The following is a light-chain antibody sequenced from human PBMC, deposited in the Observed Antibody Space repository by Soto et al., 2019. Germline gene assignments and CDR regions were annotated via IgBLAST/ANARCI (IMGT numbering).Light chain of an antibody. V-gene: IGLV2-11*01. CDR1: SSDVGGYNY. J-gene: IGLJ2*01. CDR2: DVT. Sequence: QSVLTQPRSVSGSPGQSVTISCAGTSSDVGGYNYVSWYQHHPGKAPKLMIYDVTKRPSGVPDRFSGSKSGNTASLTSSGVQAEDETDYYCCSFAGSYPVFGGGTKLTVL. CDR3: CSFAGSYPV.